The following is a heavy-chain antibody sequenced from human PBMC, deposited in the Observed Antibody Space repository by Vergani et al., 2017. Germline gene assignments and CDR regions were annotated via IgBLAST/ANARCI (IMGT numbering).Heavy chain of an antibody. CDR3: AEYCSGGSCYSGAFDI. CDR2: IYYSGST. Sequence: QVQLQESGPGLVKPSETLSLTCTVSGGSISSYYWSWIRQHPGKGLEWIGYIYYSGSTYYNPSLKSRVTISVDTSKNQFSLKLSSVTAADTAVYYCAEYCSGGSCYSGAFDIWGQGTMVTVSS. J-gene: IGHJ3*02. CDR1: GGSISSYY. V-gene: IGHV4-59*06. D-gene: IGHD2-15*01.